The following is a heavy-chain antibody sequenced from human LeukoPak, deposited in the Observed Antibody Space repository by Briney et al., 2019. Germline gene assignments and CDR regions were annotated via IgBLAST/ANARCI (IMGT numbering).Heavy chain of an antibody. V-gene: IGHV4-39*01. CDR1: DGSISSSSYY. J-gene: IGHJ4*02. CDR3: ARLVSLTGGLDN. CDR2: IFYGGTT. D-gene: IGHD7-27*01. Sequence: SETLSLTCTVSDGSISSSSYYWAWIRQPPGKGLEWIASIFYGGTTYYNPSLKSRVIISVDTSKNQFSVKLTSVTAADTALYYCARLVSLTGGLDNWGQGTLVTVSS.